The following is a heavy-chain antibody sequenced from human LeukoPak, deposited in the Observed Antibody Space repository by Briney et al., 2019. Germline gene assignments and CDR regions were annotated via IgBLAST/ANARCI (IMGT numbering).Heavy chain of an antibody. Sequence: GGSLRLSCAASGFTFSSYWMSWVRQAPGKGLEWVANIKQDGSEKYYVDSVKGRFTISRDNAKNSLYLQVNSLRAEDTAVYYCARLRWDPTNRFDYWGQGTLVTVSS. CDR2: IKQDGSEK. CDR1: GFTFSSYW. V-gene: IGHV3-7*01. J-gene: IGHJ4*02. D-gene: IGHD1-26*01. CDR3: ARLRWDPTNRFDY.